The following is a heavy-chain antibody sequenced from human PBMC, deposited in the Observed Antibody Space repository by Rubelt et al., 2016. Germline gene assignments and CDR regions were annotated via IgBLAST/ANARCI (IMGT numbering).Heavy chain of an antibody. CDR3: ATASPDCSGGSCY. V-gene: IGHV1-24*01. J-gene: IGHJ4*02. CDR2: FDLEDGET. CDR1: GYTLTELS. D-gene: IGHD2-15*01. Sequence: QVQLVQSGAEVKKPGASVKVSCKASGYTLTELSMHWVRQAPGKGLEWMGGFDLEDGETIYAQKCQGRGTMTEDTNTETAYRERRSMSSEDTAVCCCATASPDCSGGSCYWGQGALVTVSS.